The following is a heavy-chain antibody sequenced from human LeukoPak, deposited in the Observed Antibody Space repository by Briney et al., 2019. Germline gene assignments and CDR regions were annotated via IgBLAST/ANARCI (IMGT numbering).Heavy chain of an antibody. Sequence: ASVKVSCKTSGYNFPGYDIHWVRQAPGHGPAWMGLINPNNGGTEYAQRFQGRVTMTRDTSISTAFMELSGLRADDTAVYYCARGIPSFTLFGVVIYWGQGTAVTVSS. V-gene: IGHV1-2*02. J-gene: IGHJ4*02. CDR3: ARGIPSFTLFGVVIY. CDR2: INPNNGGT. CDR1: GYNFPGYD. D-gene: IGHD3-3*01.